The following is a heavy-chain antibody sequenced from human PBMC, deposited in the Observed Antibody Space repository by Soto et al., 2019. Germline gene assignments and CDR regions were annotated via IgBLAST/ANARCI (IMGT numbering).Heavy chain of an antibody. V-gene: IGHV4-34*01. D-gene: IGHD1-1*01. CDR1: GGSLSGYY. J-gene: IGHJ6*02. Sequence: HVQLQQWGAGLLKPSETLSLTCAVYGGSLSGYYGNWIRQSPGKGLEWIGEINHSGSTNYNPSLKSRVTISIDTSKNQFSLKLSSVTAADTAVYYCARTRNLDVWGQGTTVIVSS. CDR2: INHSGST. CDR3: ARTRNLDV.